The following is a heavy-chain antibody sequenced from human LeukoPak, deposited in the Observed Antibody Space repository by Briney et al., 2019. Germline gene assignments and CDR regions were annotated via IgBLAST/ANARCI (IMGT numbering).Heavy chain of an antibody. Sequence: PGGSLRLSCAASGFTFSSYSMNWVRQAPGKGLEWVSSISSSSSYIYYADSVKGRFTISRDNSKNTLYLQMNSLRAEDTAVYYCAKDPCSSTSCYTGRDYWGQGTLVTVSS. CDR3: AKDPCSSTSCYTGRDY. V-gene: IGHV3-21*04. CDR1: GFTFSSYS. CDR2: ISSSSSYI. D-gene: IGHD2-2*02. J-gene: IGHJ4*02.